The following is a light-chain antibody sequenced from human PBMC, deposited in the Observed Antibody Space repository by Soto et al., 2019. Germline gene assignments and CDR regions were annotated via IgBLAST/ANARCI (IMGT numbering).Light chain of an antibody. CDR3: QQRGSWPLT. CDR1: QSVSSY. CDR2: DAS. Sequence: EIVLTQSPATLSLSPGERATLSCRASQSVSSYLAWDQQKPGQAPRLLIYDASNRDTGIPARFSGGGYGTDFTLSISSLEPEDFAVYYCQQRGSWPLTFGGGTKVEIK. J-gene: IGKJ4*01. V-gene: IGKV3-11*01.